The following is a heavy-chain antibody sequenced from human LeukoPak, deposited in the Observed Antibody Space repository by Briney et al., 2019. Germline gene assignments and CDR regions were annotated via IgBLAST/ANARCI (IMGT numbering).Heavy chain of an antibody. J-gene: IGHJ3*02. Sequence: PSETLSLTCTVSGGSVSSGSYSWSWIRQPPGKGLEWIGYIHNSGTTNYNPSLESRVTISVDTSKNQCSLKLSSVTAADTAVYYCATKHYSHDSGGYSPDAFDIWGQGTMVTVSS. V-gene: IGHV4-61*01. CDR3: ATKHYSHDSGGYSPDAFDI. CDR1: GGSVSSGSYS. D-gene: IGHD3-22*01. CDR2: IHNSGTT.